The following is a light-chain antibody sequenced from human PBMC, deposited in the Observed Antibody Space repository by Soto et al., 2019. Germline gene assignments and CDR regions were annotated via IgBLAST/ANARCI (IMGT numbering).Light chain of an antibody. CDR1: SSDVGDYNY. J-gene: IGLJ3*02. Sequence: QSALTQPASVSGSPGQSITISCTGTSSDVGDYNYVSWYQQHPGKAPKLMIYEVSNRPSGVSNRFSGSKSGNTASLTISGLQAEYEADYYCSSYTSSITLVFGGGTKLAVL. CDR3: SSYTSSITLV. CDR2: EVS. V-gene: IGLV2-14*01.